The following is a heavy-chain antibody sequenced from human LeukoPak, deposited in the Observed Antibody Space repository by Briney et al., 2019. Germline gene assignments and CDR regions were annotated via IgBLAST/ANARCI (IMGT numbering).Heavy chain of an antibody. CDR3: AKDFSYCDAFDI. D-gene: IGHD2-21*01. Sequence: GGSLRLSCAASGFTFSNAWMSWVRQAPGKGLEWVGRIKSKTDGRTTDYAAPVKGRFTISRDDSKNTLYLQMNSLRAEDTAVYYCAKDFSYCDAFDIWGQGTMVTVSS. CDR1: GFTFSNAW. V-gene: IGHV3-15*01. CDR2: IKSKTDGRTT. J-gene: IGHJ3*02.